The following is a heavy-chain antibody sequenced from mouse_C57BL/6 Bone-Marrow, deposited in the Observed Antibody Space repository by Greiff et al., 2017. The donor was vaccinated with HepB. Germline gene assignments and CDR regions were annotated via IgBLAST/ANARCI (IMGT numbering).Heavy chain of an antibody. V-gene: IGHV5-12*01. CDR3: ARHDDGDWYFDV. CDR1: GFTFSDYY. D-gene: IGHD2-3*01. Sequence: EVKLMESGGGLVQPGGSLKLSCAASGFTFSDYYMYWVRQTPEKRLEWVAYISNGGGSTYYPDTVKGRFTISRDNAKNTLYLQMSRLKSEDTAMYYCARHDDGDWYFDVWGTGTTVTVSS. CDR2: ISNGGGST. J-gene: IGHJ1*03.